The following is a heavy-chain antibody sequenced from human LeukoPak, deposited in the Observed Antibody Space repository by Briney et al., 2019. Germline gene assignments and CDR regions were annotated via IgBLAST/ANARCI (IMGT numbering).Heavy chain of an antibody. J-gene: IGHJ2*01. Sequence: GGSLRLSCAASGFTFSSYAMSWVRQAPGEGREWVSAISGSGGSTYYADSVKGRFTISRDNSNNTLYLQMTSLRAADTAVYYCAKDIGDNGGFDLWGRRTLVTVSS. CDR3: AKDIGDNGGFDL. CDR2: ISGSGGST. CDR1: GFTFSSYA. V-gene: IGHV3-23*01. D-gene: IGHD1-14*01.